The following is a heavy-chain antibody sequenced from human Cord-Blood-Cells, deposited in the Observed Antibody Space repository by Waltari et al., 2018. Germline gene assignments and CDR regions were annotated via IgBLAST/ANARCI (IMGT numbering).Heavy chain of an antibody. CDR1: GGSFSGYY. CDR3: ARYLKIRYSSSWYWFDP. D-gene: IGHD6-13*01. V-gene: IGHV4-34*01. Sequence: QVQLQQWGAGLLKPSETLSLTCAVYGGSFSGYYWSWIRQPTGKGLEWIGEINHSGSTNYNPSLKSRVTISVDTSKNQFSLKLSSVTAADTAVYYCARYLKIRYSSSWYWFDPWGQGTLVTVSS. J-gene: IGHJ5*02. CDR2: INHSGST.